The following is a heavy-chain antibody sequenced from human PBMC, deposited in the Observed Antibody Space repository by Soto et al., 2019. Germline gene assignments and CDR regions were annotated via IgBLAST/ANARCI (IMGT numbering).Heavy chain of an antibody. CDR2: INPSDGST. CDR3: VRDRFGYGDPGD. Sequence: ASVKVSCKTSGYTFTSDYMHWVRQAPGQGLEWMGVINPSDGSTYSAQKFQGRVTMTRDTSTSTVYLELSSLRAEDSAMYYCVRDRFGYGDPGDWGQGTLVTVCS. J-gene: IGHJ4*02. D-gene: IGHD4-17*01. CDR1: GYTFTSDY. V-gene: IGHV1-46*01.